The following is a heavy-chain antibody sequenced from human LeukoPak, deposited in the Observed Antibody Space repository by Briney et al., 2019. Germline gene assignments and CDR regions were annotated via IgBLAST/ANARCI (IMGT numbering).Heavy chain of an antibody. V-gene: IGHV4-28*01. CDR1: GYSITSSNC. CDR3: VRNQAEASNHGAMDI. CDR2: IFYNGGA. J-gene: IGHJ3*02. D-gene: IGHD6-19*01. Sequence: SETLSLTCTVSGYSITSSNCWGWIRQPPGKGLEWIGYIFYNGGAYYNTSLNSRVTMSIDASKNQFSLKLRSVTAVDTAMYYCVRNQAEASNHGAMDIWGQGTMVAVSS.